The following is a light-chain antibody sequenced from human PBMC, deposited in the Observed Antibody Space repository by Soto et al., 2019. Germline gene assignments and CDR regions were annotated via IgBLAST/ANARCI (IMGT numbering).Light chain of an antibody. Sequence: EIVMTQSPATLSVSPGERATLSCRASQSVSSNLAWYQQKPGQAPRLLIYGASTRATGIPARFSGSGSGTEFTLTISSLQSEDFAVYYCQHFRTFRPGTKVDIK. CDR2: GAS. CDR3: QHFRT. CDR1: QSVSSN. J-gene: IGKJ3*01. V-gene: IGKV3-15*01.